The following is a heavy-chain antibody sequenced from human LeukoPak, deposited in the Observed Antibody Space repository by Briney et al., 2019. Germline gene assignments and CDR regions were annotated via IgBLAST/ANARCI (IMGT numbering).Heavy chain of an antibody. CDR1: GFTFSSYA. CDR2: ISYDGSNK. CDR3: ARCFVDWLLPNSYGMDV. Sequence: GGSLRLSCAASGFTFSSYAMHWVRQAPGKGLEWVAVISYDGSNKYYADSVKGRFTISRDNSKNTLYLQMNSLRAEDTAVYYCARCFVDWLLPNSYGMDVWGKGTTVTVSS. D-gene: IGHD3-9*01. V-gene: IGHV3-30-3*01. J-gene: IGHJ6*04.